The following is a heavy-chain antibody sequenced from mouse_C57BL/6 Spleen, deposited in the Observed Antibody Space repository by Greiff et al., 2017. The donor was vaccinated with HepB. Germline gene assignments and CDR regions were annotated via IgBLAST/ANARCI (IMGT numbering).Heavy chain of an antibody. CDR2: INPSTGGT. D-gene: IGHD1-1*01. V-gene: IGHV1-42*01. J-gene: IGHJ3*01. CDR1: GYSFTGYY. CDR3: VYYGSSWFAY. Sequence: EVKLVESGPELVKPGASVKISCKASGYSFTGYYMNWVKQSPEKSLEWIGEINPSTGGTTYNQKFKAKATLTVDKSSSTAYMQLKSLTSEDSAVYYCVYYGSSWFAYWGQGTLVTVSA.